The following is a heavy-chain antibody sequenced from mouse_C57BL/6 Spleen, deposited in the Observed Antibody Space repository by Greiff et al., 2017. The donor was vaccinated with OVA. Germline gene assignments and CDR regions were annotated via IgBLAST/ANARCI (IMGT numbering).Heavy chain of an antibody. J-gene: IGHJ3*01. V-gene: IGHV1-52*01. D-gene: IGHD2-5*01. CDR3: ARWDSNYSWFAY. CDR1: GYTFTSYW. Sequence: VQLQQPGAELVRPGSSVKLSCKASGYTFTSYWMHWVKQRPIQGLEWIGNIDPSDSETHYNQKFKDKATLTVDKSSSTAYMQLSSLTSEDSAVYYCARWDSNYSWFAYWGQGTLVTVSA. CDR2: IDPSDSET.